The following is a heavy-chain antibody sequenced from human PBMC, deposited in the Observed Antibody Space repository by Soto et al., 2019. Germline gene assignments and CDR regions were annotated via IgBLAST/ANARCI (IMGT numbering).Heavy chain of an antibody. Sequence: QVQLVQSGSEVKKPGSSVRVSCKASGGTFSIYTISWVRQAPGQGLEWMGRVIPFLDITSYSQRFQGRVTITADKSTTTAYMELSSLRSEDTAVYYCARDRDNSNWPNFDSWGQGTLVTFSS. CDR3: ARDRDNSNWPNFDS. CDR2: VIPFLDIT. CDR1: GGTFSIYT. V-gene: IGHV1-69*02. D-gene: IGHD6-13*01. J-gene: IGHJ4*02.